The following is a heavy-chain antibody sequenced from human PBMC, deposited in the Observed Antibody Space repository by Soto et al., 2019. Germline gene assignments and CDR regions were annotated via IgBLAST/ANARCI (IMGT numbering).Heavy chain of an antibody. V-gene: IGHV4-4*07. Sequence: SETLSLTCNVSGGSISKFYWAWIRKTAGNGLEWMGRVYATGTTDSNPSLRSRVAMSVDISKKTFSLRLRSVTGADSGVYYWGSGGSKSRRDWCDPRGQGILVTVSS. CDR3: GSGGSKSRRDWCDP. D-gene: IGHD6-19*01. J-gene: IGHJ5*02. CDR1: GGSISKFY. CDR2: VYATGTT.